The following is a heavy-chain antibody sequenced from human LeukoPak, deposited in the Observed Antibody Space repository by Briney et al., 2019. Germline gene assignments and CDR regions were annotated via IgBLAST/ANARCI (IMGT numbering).Heavy chain of an antibody. V-gene: IGHV3-7*03. CDR2: VNRDGSET. Sequence: PGGSLRLSCAASGFALSSHWMTWVRQVPGRGPEWVANVNRDGSETYYLDSVKGRFTISKDNAKNPLYLQMNSLRAEDTALYHCARNNAMDVWGQGTTVIVSS. D-gene: IGHD2-8*01. CDR1: GFALSSHW. CDR3: ARNNAMDV. J-gene: IGHJ6*02.